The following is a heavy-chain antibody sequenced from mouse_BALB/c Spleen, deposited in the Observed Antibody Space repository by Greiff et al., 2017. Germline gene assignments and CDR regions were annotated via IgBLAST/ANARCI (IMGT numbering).Heavy chain of an antibody. CDR2: IWAGGST. CDR3: ARGVYYGNFFDY. J-gene: IGHJ2*01. Sequence: VMLVESGPGLVAPSQSLSITCTVSGFSLTSYGVHWVRQPPGKGLEWLGVIWAGGSTNYNSALMSRLSISKDNSKSQVFLKMNSLQTDDTAMYYCARGVYYGNFFDYWGQGTTLTVSA. D-gene: IGHD2-1*01. V-gene: IGHV2-9*02. CDR1: GFSLTSYG.